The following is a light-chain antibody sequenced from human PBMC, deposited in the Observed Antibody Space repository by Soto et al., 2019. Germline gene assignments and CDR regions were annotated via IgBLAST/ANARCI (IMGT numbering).Light chain of an antibody. CDR3: QQYVGSPPLT. J-gene: IGKJ4*01. Sequence: EIVLTQSPGTLSLSPGERATLSYRASQSVSSTYLAWYQQKPGQAPRLLIYGASSRATGIPDRFSGSGSGTDFTLTISRLEPEDFAVYYCQQYVGSPPLTFGGGTKVEIK. CDR2: GAS. CDR1: QSVSSTY. V-gene: IGKV3-20*01.